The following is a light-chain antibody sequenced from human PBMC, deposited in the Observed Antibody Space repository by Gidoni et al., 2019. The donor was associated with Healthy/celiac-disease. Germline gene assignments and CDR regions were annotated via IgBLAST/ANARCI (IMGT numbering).Light chain of an antibody. CDR3: QQRSNWPQEYT. CDR1: QSVSSY. CDR2: DAS. Sequence: EIVLTQSPATLSLSPGERATLSCRASQSVSSYLAWYQQKPGQAPRLLIYDASNRATGIPARFSGSGSGTDFTLTISSLEPEDFAVYYCQQRSNWPQEYTFXQXTKLEIK. J-gene: IGKJ2*01. V-gene: IGKV3-11*01.